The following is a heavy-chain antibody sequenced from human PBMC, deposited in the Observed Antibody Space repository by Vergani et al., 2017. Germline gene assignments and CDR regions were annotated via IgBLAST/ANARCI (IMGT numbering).Heavy chain of an antibody. V-gene: IGHV4-61*01. CDR2: IYYSGNT. CDR1: GGSVSSGSYY. D-gene: IGHD4-23*01. J-gene: IGHJ6*02. CDR3: ARGGSTTTVVTPGGNYYYYGRDV. Sequence: QVQLQESGPGLVKPSETLSLTCTVSGGSVSSGSYYWSWIRQPPGKGLELIGYIYYSGNTNYNPSLKSRVTISVDTSKNQFSLKLSSVTAADTAVYYCARGGSTTTVVTPGGNYYYYGRDVWGQGTTVTVSS.